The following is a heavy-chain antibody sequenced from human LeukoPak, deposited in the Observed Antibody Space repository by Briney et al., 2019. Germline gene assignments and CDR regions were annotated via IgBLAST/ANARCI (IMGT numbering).Heavy chain of an antibody. D-gene: IGHD1-26*01. CDR2: VNAGNGNT. J-gene: IGHJ6*03. CDR3: ARWAHGAAPRRGYYMDV. Sequence: ASVKVSCKASGYTFTSYGISWVRQAPGQRLEWMGWVNAGNGNTKYSQKFQGRVTITTDESTSTAYMELSSLRSEDTAVYYCARWAHGAAPRRGYYMDVWGKGTTVTVSS. V-gene: IGHV1-18*01. CDR1: GYTFTSYG.